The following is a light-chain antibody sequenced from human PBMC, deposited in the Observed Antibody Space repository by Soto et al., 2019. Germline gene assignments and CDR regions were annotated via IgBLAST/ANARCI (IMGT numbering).Light chain of an antibody. CDR1: QSVNSF. CDR3: QQRSNSIT. J-gene: IGKJ5*01. V-gene: IGKV3-11*01. Sequence: EIVLTQSPATLSLSAGERATISCRASQSVNSFLAWFQQKPGQAPRLLIYEISNRATGIPARFSGSGSGTYFTLTISILEPEYFAVYYCQQRSNSITFGQGTRLEI. CDR2: EIS.